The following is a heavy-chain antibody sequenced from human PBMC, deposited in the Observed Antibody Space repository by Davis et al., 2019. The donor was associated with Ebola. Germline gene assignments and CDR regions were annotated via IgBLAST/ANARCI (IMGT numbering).Heavy chain of an antibody. Sequence: GESLKISCAASGFTFSSYWMSWVRQAPGKGLEWVANINEDGSGQYYVDSVKGRFAMSRDNAKNSLYLQMNSLRAEDTAVYYCARGGTTVTTPLDYWGQGTQVTVSS. CDR3: ARGGTTVTTPLDY. J-gene: IGHJ4*02. CDR1: GFTFSSYW. D-gene: IGHD4-11*01. CDR2: INEDGSGQ. V-gene: IGHV3-7*01.